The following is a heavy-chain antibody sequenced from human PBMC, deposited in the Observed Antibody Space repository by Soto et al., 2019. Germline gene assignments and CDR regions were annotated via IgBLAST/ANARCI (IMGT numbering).Heavy chain of an antibody. CDR3: ARVGYSGYDFENGHFDY. V-gene: IGHV4-59*01. CDR1: CGSISSYY. J-gene: IGHJ4*02. CDR2: IYYSGST. D-gene: IGHD5-12*01. Sequence: PSETLSLTCNFSCGSISSYYCSCIRHPPGNGLEWIGYIYYSGSTNYNLSLKSRVTISVDTSKNQFSLKLSSVTAADTAVYYCARVGYSGYDFENGHFDYWGQGTLVTVSS.